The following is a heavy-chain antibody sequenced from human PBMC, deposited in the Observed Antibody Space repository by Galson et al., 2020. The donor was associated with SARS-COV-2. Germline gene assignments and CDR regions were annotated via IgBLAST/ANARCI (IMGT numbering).Heavy chain of an antibody. D-gene: IGHD3-9*01. V-gene: IGHV4-34*01. J-gene: IGHJ6*03. CDR2: INHSGST. CDR3: ARGRPLLRYFDVDYYYYMDV. CDR1: GGSFSGYY. Sequence: SETLSLTCAVYGGSFSGYYWSWIRQPPGTGLAWIGEINHSGSTNYNPSLKSRVTISVDTSKNQFSLKLSSVTAADTAVYYCARGRPLLRYFDVDYYYYMDVWGKGTTVTISS.